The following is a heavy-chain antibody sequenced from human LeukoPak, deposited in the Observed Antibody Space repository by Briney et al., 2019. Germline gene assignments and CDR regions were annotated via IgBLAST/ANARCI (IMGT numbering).Heavy chain of an antibody. Sequence: GGSLRLSCAASGFTFSSYAMSWVRQAPGKGLEWVSCISDSGDRTYYTDSVKGRFSISRDSSRKSLYLQMSSLRAEDTAVYYCAKDRQLGDCSSTSCYADYWGQGTLVTVSS. CDR2: ISDSGDRT. CDR3: AKDRQLGDCSSTSCYADY. CDR1: GFTFSSYA. V-gene: IGHV3-23*01. D-gene: IGHD2-2*01. J-gene: IGHJ4*02.